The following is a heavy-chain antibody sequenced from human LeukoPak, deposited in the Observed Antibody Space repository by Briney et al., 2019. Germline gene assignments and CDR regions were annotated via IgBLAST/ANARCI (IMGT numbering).Heavy chain of an antibody. D-gene: IGHD3-10*01. V-gene: IGHV3-30-3*01. J-gene: IGHJ4*02. CDR1: GFAFSTYD. Sequence: GGSLRLSCAASGFAFSTYDMHWVRQAPGKGLEWVADVSSDGSNKYYGDSVKGRFTISRDNSKTTLYLRMNSLRAEDTAVYYCVSDWRMFRGLIKRVIEYWGQGTLVNVSS. CDR3: VSDWRMFRGLIKRVIEY. CDR2: VSSDGSNK.